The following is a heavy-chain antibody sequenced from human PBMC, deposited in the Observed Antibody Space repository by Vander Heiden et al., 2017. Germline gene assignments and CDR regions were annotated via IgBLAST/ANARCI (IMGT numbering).Heavy chain of an antibody. CDR2: INPNSGGT. J-gene: IGHJ5*02. V-gene: IGHV1-2*02. CDR1: AYSFTGYY. D-gene: IGHD2-2*01. Sequence: QVQLVQPGAEVKKRGDSVKVSCKVHAYSFTGYYMHWVGQAPGQGLEWMGWINPNSGGTNYAQKFQGRVTMTRDTSISTAYMELSRLRSDDTAVYYCARSKRDIVVVPAAIWFDPWGQGTLVTVSS. CDR3: ARSKRDIVVVPAAIWFDP.